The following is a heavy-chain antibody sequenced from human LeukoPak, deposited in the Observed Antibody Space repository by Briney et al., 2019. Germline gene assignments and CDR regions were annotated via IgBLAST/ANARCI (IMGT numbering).Heavy chain of an antibody. Sequence: GGSLRLSCAASGFTFDDYGMSWVRQAPGKGLEWVSAISGSGGSTYYADSVKGRFTISRDNSKNTLYLQMDSLRAEDTAVYYCAKGDGAFTSDDAFDIWGQGTMVTVSS. V-gene: IGHV3-23*01. J-gene: IGHJ3*02. CDR1: GFTFDDYG. CDR2: ISGSGGST. CDR3: AKGDGAFTSDDAFDI.